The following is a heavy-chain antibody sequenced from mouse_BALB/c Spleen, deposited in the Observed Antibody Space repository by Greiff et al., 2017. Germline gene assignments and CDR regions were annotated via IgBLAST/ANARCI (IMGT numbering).Heavy chain of an antibody. CDR1: GFTFSSYG. V-gene: IGHV5-6-3*01. CDR2: INSNGGST. D-gene: IGHD2-1*01. J-gene: IGHJ3*01. CDR3: ARDGGYGKAWFAY. Sequence: EVKLMESGGGLVQPGGSLKLSCAASGFTFSSYGMSWVRQTPDKRLELVATINSNGGSTYYPDSVKGRFTISRDNAKNTLYLQMSSLKSEDTAMYYCARDGGYGKAWFAYWGQGTLVTVSA.